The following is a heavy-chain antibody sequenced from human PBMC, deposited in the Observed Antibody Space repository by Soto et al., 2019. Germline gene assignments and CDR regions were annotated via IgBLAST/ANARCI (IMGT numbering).Heavy chain of an antibody. J-gene: IGHJ4*02. CDR1: GGSISSYY. Sequence: QVQLQESGPGLVKPSETLSLTCTVSGGSISSYYWSWIRQPPGKGLEWIGYSYYSGSTNYNPSLKSRVTISVDTSKNQFSLKLSSVTAADTAVYYCARRRKEMAFDYWGQGTLVTVSS. CDR2: SYYSGST. V-gene: IGHV4-59*08. CDR3: ARRRKEMAFDY.